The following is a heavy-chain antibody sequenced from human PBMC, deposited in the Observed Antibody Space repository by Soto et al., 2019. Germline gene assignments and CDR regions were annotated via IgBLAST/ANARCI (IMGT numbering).Heavy chain of an antibody. CDR1: GYTFTTYY. J-gene: IGHJ3*02. V-gene: IGHV1-46*01. Sequence: GASVKVSCTASGYTFTTYYMHWVRQAPGQGLEWMGIINPSVGSTTYAQKFQGRVTMTRDASTSTVYMELSSLRSEDTAVYYCAIIEPPTVIPLDDAFDIWGQGTMVTVSS. D-gene: IGHD4-4*01. CDR2: INPSVGST. CDR3: AIIEPPTVIPLDDAFDI.